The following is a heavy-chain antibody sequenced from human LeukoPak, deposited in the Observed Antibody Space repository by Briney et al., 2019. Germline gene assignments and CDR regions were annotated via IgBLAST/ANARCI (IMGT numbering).Heavy chain of an antibody. Sequence: ASVKVSCKASGFTFTSSAVQWVRQARGQRLEWIGWIVVGSGNTNYAQKFQERVTITRDMSTSTAYMELSSLRSEDTAVYYCAAVLFGVVTGGGAFDIWGQGTMVTVSS. CDR1: GFTFTSSA. J-gene: IGHJ3*02. D-gene: IGHD4-23*01. CDR2: IVVGSGNT. V-gene: IGHV1-58*01. CDR3: AAVLFGVVTGGGAFDI.